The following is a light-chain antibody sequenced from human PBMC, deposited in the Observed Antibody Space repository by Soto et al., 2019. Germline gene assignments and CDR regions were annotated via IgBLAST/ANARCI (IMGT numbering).Light chain of an antibody. CDR3: QQYYNWPRT. V-gene: IGKV3-15*01. J-gene: IGKJ1*01. CDR1: QSVSSN. CDR2: GAS. Sequence: EIVMTQSPATLSLSPGDRATLSCRASQSVSSNLAWYQQKPGQAPRLLIYGASTRATDIPARFSGSGSGTEFTLTISSLQSEDFAVYYCQQYYNWPRTFGQGTKVEVK.